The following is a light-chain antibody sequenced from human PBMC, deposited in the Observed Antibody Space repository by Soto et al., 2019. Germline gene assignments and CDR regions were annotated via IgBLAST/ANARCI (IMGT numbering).Light chain of an antibody. Sequence: DIQMTQSPSSLSASVGDRVTITCRASQGITNYLAWYQQKPGKVPKLLISAAYTLQSGVPPRFGGSGSGTDSTLTISSLQPEDVVTYYWQRYNSAPFTFGPGTRVDI. J-gene: IGKJ3*01. CDR1: QGITNY. V-gene: IGKV1-27*01. CDR2: AAY. CDR3: QRYNSAPFT.